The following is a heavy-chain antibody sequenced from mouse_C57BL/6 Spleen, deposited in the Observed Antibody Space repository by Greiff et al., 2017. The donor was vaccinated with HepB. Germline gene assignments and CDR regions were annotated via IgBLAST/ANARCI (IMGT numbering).Heavy chain of an antibody. Sequence: EVQLQQSGPELVKPGASVKMSCKASGYTFTDYNMHWVKQSHGKSLEWIGYINPNNGGTSYNQKFKGKATLTVNKSSSTAYMELRSLTSEDSAVYYCARGGDYYGSSYYYAMDYWGQGTSVTVSS. D-gene: IGHD1-1*01. CDR2: INPNNGGT. CDR3: ARGGDYYGSSYYYAMDY. J-gene: IGHJ4*01. V-gene: IGHV1-22*01. CDR1: GYTFTDYN.